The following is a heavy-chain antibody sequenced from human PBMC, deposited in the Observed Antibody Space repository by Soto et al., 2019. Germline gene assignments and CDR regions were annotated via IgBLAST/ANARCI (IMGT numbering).Heavy chain of an antibody. J-gene: IGHJ4*02. D-gene: IGHD3-9*01. Sequence: GASVKVSCKASGYTFTSYDINWVRQATGQGLEWMGWMNPNSGNTGYAQKFQGRVTMTRNTSISTAYMELSGLRSEDTAVYYCARGYYDILTGYYKWVYFDYWGQGTLVTVSS. CDR2: MNPNSGNT. CDR3: ARGYYDILTGYYKWVYFDY. V-gene: IGHV1-8*01. CDR1: GYTFTSYD.